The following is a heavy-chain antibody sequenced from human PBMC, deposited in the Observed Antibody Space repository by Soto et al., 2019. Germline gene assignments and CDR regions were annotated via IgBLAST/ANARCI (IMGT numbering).Heavy chain of an antibody. D-gene: IGHD6-19*01. CDR2: INSDGSTT. Sequence: EVQLVESGGGLVQPGWSLRLSCEASGCTFSSSWMHWVRQPPGKGLVWVSRINSDGSTTNYADSVKGRFTISRDNAKNTLYLQMNSLRAEDTAVYYCARGPTGWYGYDYWGQGTLVIVSS. J-gene: IGHJ4*02. V-gene: IGHV3-74*01. CDR1: GCTFSSSW. CDR3: ARGPTGWYGYDY.